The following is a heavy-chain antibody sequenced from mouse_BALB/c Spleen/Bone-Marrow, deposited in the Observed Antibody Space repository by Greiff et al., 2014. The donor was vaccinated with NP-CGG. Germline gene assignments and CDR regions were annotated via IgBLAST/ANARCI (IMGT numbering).Heavy chain of an antibody. V-gene: IGHV1-31*01. CDR2: INPYNGAT. Sequence: EVQLQQSGPELVKPGASVKISCKASGYSFTGYYMHWVKQSHVKSLEWIGRINPYNGATSYNQNFKDKASLTVDKSSSTAYMEHHSLQSEDSAVYYCASGYSKYGCWDFDVWGAGTTVTVSS. D-gene: IGHD2-5*01. CDR3: ASGYSKYGCWDFDV. CDR1: GYSFTGYY. J-gene: IGHJ1*01.